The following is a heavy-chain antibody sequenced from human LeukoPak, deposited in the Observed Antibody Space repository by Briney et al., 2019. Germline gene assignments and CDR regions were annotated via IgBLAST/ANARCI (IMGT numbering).Heavy chain of an antibody. CDR3: ARHSSQGTFDN. D-gene: IGHD2-15*01. Sequence: PGGSLRLSCVGSRFTFSTSAMSWVRQAPGKGLEWVSAIGGNGATYYAESVKGRFTIPRDTSRNTLYLQMNSLRAEDTAVYNCARHSSQGTFDNWGQGALVTVSS. J-gene: IGHJ4*02. CDR2: IGGNGAT. CDR1: RFTFSTSA. V-gene: IGHV3-23*01.